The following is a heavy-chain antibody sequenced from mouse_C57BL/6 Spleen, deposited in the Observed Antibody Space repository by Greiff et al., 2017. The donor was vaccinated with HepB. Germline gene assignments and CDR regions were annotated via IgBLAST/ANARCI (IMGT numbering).Heavy chain of an antibody. D-gene: IGHD2-3*01. V-gene: IGHV3-1*01. CDR1: GYSITSGYD. Sequence: VQLKESGPGMVKPSQSLSLTCTVTGYSITSGYDWHWIRHFPGNKLEWMGYISYSGSTNYNPSLKSRISITHDTSKNHFFLKLNSVTTEDTATYYCARAPAGYYAFDYWGQGTTLTVSS. CDR2: ISYSGST. CDR3: ARAPAGYYAFDY. J-gene: IGHJ2*01.